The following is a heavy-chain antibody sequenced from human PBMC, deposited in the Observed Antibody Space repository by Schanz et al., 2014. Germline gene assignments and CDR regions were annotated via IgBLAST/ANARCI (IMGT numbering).Heavy chain of an antibody. J-gene: IGHJ4*02. CDR3: TTAHYSSNYETLDS. CDR2: IENNANGATT. CDR1: GFTFSEVY. V-gene: IGHV3-15*04. Sequence: EVRLVESGGGLVEPGGSLRLSCSGSGFTFSEVYMSWVRQAPGKGLEWVGRIENNANGATTDYAAPVKGRFTISRDDSKHTVYLQMDSLKTEDTALYYCTTAHYSSNYETLDSWGPGTLVTVSS. D-gene: IGHD6-13*01.